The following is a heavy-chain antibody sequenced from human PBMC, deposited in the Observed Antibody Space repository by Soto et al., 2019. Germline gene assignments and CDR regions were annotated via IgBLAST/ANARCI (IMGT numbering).Heavy chain of an antibody. CDR3: ARGVRPYYFDY. V-gene: IGHV1-69*01. CDR1: GGTFRTYA. Sequence: QVQLVQSGAEVKKPGSSVKVSCKASGGTFRTYAITWVRQAPGQGLEWLGGIIPIFGTTDYARNFQGRVNTTSAESTSTVFMDTSSLTSAATAVYYGARGVRPYYFDYWGQGTLVSVSS. D-gene: IGHD3-3*01. CDR2: IIPIFGTT. J-gene: IGHJ4*02.